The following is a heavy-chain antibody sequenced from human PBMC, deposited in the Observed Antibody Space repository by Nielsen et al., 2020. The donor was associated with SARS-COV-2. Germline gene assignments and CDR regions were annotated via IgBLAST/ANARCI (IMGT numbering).Heavy chain of an antibody. CDR2: IWYDGSNK. CDR3: AKSRYSYGNYFDY. D-gene: IGHD5-18*01. V-gene: IGHV3-33*06. J-gene: IGHJ4*02. CDR1: GFTFSSYG. Sequence: GGSLRLSCAASGFTFSSYGMHWVRQAPGKGLEWVAVIWYDGSNKYYADSVKGRLTISRDNSKDTLYLQMNSLRAEDTAVYYCAKSRYSYGNYFDYWGQGTLVTVSS.